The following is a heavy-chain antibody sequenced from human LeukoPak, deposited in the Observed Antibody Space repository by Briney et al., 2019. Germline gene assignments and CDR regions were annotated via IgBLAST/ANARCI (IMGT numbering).Heavy chain of an antibody. Sequence: HAGGSLRLSCAASGFTFSSYGMSWVRPAPGKGLEWVSAISGSGGSTYYADSVKGRFTISRDNSKNTLYLQMNSLRAEDTAVYYCAKDGWRGQLLSGGPLDYWGQGTLVTVSS. CDR2: ISGSGGST. CDR3: AKDGWRGQLLSGGPLDY. V-gene: IGHV3-23*01. CDR1: GFTFSSYG. D-gene: IGHD2-2*01. J-gene: IGHJ4*02.